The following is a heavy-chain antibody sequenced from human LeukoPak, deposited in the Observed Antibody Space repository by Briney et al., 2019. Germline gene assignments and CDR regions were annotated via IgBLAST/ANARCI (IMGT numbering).Heavy chain of an antibody. V-gene: IGHV3-11*04. CDR1: GFTFGDYY. CDR2: ISSSGSTI. Sequence: GGSLRLSCAASGFTFGDYYMSWIRQAPGKGLGWVSYISSSGSTIYYADSVKGRFTISRDNSKNTLYLQMNSLRAEDTAVYYCAKDFDGGVVVVPAATDAFDIWGQGTMVTVSS. D-gene: IGHD2-2*01. CDR3: AKDFDGGVVVVPAATDAFDI. J-gene: IGHJ3*02.